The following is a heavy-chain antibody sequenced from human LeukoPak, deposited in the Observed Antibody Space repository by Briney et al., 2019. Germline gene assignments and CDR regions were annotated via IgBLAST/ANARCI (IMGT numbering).Heavy chain of an antibody. Sequence: SVKVSCKASGGTFSSYAISWVRQAPGQGLEWMGGIIPIFGTANYAQKFQGRVTITADESTSTAYMELSSLRSEDTAVYYCARARIAVAGTATYYYYGVDVWGQGTTVTVSS. CDR3: ARARIAVAGTATYYYYGVDV. V-gene: IGHV1-69*13. CDR2: IIPIFGTA. CDR1: GGTFSSYA. J-gene: IGHJ6*02. D-gene: IGHD6-19*01.